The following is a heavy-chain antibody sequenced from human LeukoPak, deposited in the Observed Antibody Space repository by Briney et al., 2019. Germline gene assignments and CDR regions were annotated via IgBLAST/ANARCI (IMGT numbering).Heavy chain of an antibody. Sequence: SSETLSLTCAVYGGSFSGYYWSWIRQPPGKGLEWIGEINHSGSTNYNPSLKSRVTISVDTSKNQFSLKLSSVTAADTAVYYCARSDYGDYNWFDPWGQGTLVTVSS. CDR3: ARSDYGDYNWFDP. CDR1: GGSFSGYY. J-gene: IGHJ5*02. CDR2: INHSGST. D-gene: IGHD4-17*01. V-gene: IGHV4-34*01.